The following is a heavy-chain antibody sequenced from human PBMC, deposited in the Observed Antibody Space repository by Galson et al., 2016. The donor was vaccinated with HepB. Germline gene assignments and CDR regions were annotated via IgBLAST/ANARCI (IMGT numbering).Heavy chain of an antibody. CDR2: IRHSGGDT. Sequence: SLRLSCAASGFDLRNYAMSWVRQAPGKGLGWVSAIRHSGGDTHYGDSVKGRFTISRDTSKNTLYLQMNSLRVDDTAVYYCARRALLRNFDWPMSRHAFDVWGQGTMVTVSS. CDR3: ARRALLRNFDWPMSRHAFDV. V-gene: IGHV3-23*01. CDR1: GFDLRNYA. D-gene: IGHD3-9*01. J-gene: IGHJ3*01.